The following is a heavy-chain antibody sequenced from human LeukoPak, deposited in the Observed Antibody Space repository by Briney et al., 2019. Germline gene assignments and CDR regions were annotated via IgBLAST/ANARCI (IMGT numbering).Heavy chain of an antibody. CDR1: GFTFSNYG. J-gene: IGHJ4*02. V-gene: IGHV3-23*01. CDR3: AKDPAYYYDTTGYNYFDY. CDR2: VSGSGSSM. D-gene: IGHD3-22*01. Sequence: GGSLRLSCAASGFTFSNYGMSWVRLAPGKGLGWVSVVSGSGSSMYYADSVKGRFTISRDNSKNTLYLQMSSLRAEDTAVYYCAKDPAYYYDTTGYNYFDYWGQGSLVTVSS.